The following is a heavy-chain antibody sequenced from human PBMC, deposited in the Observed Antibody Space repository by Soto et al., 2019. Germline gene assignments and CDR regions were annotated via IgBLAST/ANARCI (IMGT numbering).Heavy chain of an antibody. Sequence: GGSLRLSCAASGFTFSSYAMSWVRQAPGKGLEWVSAISGSGGSTYYADSVKGRFTISRDNSKNTLYLQMNSLRAEDTAVYYCAKDPYYDSSGYYFTYFDYWGQGTLVTVSS. CDR1: GFTFSSYA. CDR2: ISGSGGST. D-gene: IGHD3-22*01. CDR3: AKDPYYDSSGYYFTYFDY. V-gene: IGHV3-23*01. J-gene: IGHJ4*02.